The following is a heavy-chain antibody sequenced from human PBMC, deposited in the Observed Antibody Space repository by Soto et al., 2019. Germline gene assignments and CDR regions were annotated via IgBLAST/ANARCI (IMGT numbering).Heavy chain of an antibody. V-gene: IGHV3-74*01. CDR2: SKNDGTRT. D-gene: IGHD2-21*02. CDR3: ARDVEMTTSGDAFDI. Sequence: EVQLVESGGGLVQPGGSLRLSCAASGFTFSSYWMHWVRQGPGEGLVWVSRSKNDGTRTNYADSVKGRFTASRDNAKNTLYLQMNSLRAEDTAVYYCARDVEMTTSGDAFDIWGQGTMVTVSS. CDR1: GFTFSSYW. J-gene: IGHJ3*02.